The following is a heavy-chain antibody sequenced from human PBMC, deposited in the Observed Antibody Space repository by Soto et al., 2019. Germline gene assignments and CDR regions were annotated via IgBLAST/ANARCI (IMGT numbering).Heavy chain of an antibody. V-gene: IGHV3-53*04. D-gene: IGHD2-2*01. J-gene: IGHJ4*02. CDR3: ATSLVVVPAALDH. Sequence: EVQLVESGGGLVQPGGSLRLSCAASGFIVSNNYMSRVRQAPGKGLEWVSVIYSGGSTYYADSVKGRFTISRHNSKSTLYPQMNSLRVEDTAVYYCATSLVVVPAALDHWGQGTLVTVSS. CDR2: IYSGGST. CDR1: GFIVSNNY.